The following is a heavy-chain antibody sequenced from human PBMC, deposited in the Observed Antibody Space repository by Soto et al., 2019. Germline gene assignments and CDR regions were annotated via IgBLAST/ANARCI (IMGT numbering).Heavy chain of an antibody. CDR1: GGTFSSYA. V-gene: IGHV1-69*13. D-gene: IGHD6-13*01. CDR2: IIPIFGTA. CDR3: AREPPGIAAAGSPVNWFDP. J-gene: IGHJ5*02. Sequence: ASVKVSCKASGGTFSSYAISWVRQAPGQGLEWMGGIIPIFGTANYAQKFQGRVTITADESTSTAYMELSSLRSEDTAVYYCAREPPGIAAAGSPVNWFDPWGQGTLVTVSS.